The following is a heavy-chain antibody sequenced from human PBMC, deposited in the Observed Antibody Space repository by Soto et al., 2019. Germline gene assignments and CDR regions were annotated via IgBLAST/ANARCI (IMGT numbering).Heavy chain of an antibody. Sequence: QVQLVQSGPEVKKPGASVKVSCKASGYTFTSYGISWVRQAPGQGLEWMGWISTYNGNPNYAQKLQGRVTMTTDTSTSTAYMELRSLRSDDTAVFYYARAPLYSTSPKSAFDIWGQGTVVTVSS. CDR1: GYTFTSYG. V-gene: IGHV1-18*01. CDR3: ARAPLYSTSPKSAFDI. D-gene: IGHD6-6*01. CDR2: ISTYNGNP. J-gene: IGHJ3*02.